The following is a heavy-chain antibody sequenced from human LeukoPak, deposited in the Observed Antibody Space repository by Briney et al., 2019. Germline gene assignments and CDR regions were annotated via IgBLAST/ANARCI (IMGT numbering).Heavy chain of an antibody. D-gene: IGHD2-2*01. J-gene: IGHJ4*02. V-gene: IGHV1-24*01. CDR1: GYTLTELS. Sequence: ASVKVSCKVSGYTLTELSMHRVRQAPGKGLEWMGGFDPEDGETIYAQKFQGRVTMTEDTSTDTAYMELSSLRSEGTAVYYCATGHCSSTSCYGLPYFDYWGQGTLVTVSS. CDR3: ATGHCSSTSCYGLPYFDY. CDR2: FDPEDGET.